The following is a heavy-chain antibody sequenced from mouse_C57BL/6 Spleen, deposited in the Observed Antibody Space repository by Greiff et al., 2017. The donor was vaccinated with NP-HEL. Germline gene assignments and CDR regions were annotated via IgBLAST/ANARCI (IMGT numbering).Heavy chain of an antibody. CDR1: GYTFTSYW. CDR2: IDPSDSYT. D-gene: IGHD3-2*02. V-gene: IGHV1-69*01. Sequence: QVQLQQPGAELVMPGASVKLSCKASGYTFTSYWMHWVKQRPGQGLEWIGEIDPSDSYTNYNQKFKGKSTLTVDKSSSTAYMQLSSLTSEDSAVYYCARGRQLRLEFAYWGQGTLVTVSA. CDR3: ARGRQLRLEFAY. J-gene: IGHJ3*01.